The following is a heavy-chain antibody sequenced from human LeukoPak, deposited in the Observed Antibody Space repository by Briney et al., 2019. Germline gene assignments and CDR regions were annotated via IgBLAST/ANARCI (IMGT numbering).Heavy chain of an antibody. D-gene: IGHD5-18*01. Sequence: SVKVSCKASGGTFSSYAISWVRQAPGQGLEWMGRIIPIFGTANYAQKFQGRVTITTDESTSTAYMELSSLRSEDTAVYYCAGGYSYGYYLDYWGQGTLVTVSS. CDR3: AGGYSYGYYLDY. CDR2: IIPIFGTA. CDR1: GGTFSSYA. J-gene: IGHJ4*02. V-gene: IGHV1-69*05.